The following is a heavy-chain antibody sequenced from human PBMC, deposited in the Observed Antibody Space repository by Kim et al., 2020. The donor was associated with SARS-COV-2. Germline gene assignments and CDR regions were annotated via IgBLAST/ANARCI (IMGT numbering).Heavy chain of an antibody. CDR3: ARGFPVDDFDY. D-gene: IGHD3-10*01. CDR2: T. V-gene: IGHV4-61*02. Sequence: TNYTPALKMRVTISVDTSKNQFSLKRSSVTATDTAVYYCARGFPVDDFDYWGQGTLVTVSS. J-gene: IGHJ4*02.